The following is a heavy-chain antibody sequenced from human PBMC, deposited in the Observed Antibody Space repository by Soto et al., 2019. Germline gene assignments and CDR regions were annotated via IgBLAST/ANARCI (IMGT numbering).Heavy chain of an antibody. CDR2: ISSSGSTI. V-gene: IGHV3-48*03. CDR1: GFTFSSYE. D-gene: IGHD5-12*01. CDR3: ARARDGYNSNDY. J-gene: IGHJ4*02. Sequence: PGGSLRLSCAASGFTFSSYEMNWVRQAPGKGLEWVSYISSSGSTIYYADSVKGRFTISRDNAKNSLYLQMNSLRAEDTAVYYCARARDGYNSNDYWGQGTLVTVSS.